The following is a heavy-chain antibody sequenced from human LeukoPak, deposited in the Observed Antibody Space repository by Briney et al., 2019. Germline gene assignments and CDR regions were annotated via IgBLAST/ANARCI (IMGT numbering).Heavy chain of an antibody. D-gene: IGHD6-6*01. CDR1: GGSVSSGYY. Sequence: SETLSLTCTVSGGSVSSGYYWGWIRQPPGKGLEWIGYIYYSGSTNYNPSLKSRVTISVDTSKNQFSLKLSSVTAADTAVYYCARSGRGIAARHMGYWGQGTLVTVSS. V-gene: IGHV4-61*01. CDR3: ARSGRGIAARHMGY. CDR2: IYYSGST. J-gene: IGHJ4*02.